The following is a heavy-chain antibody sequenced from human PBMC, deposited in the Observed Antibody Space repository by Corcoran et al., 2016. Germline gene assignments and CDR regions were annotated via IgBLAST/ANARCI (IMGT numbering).Heavy chain of an antibody. V-gene: IGHV4-59*01. CDR2: IYYSGST. CDR3: ARGPGWGDDY. D-gene: IGHD3-16*01. J-gene: IGHJ4*02. Sequence: QVQLQESGPGLVKPSETLSLTCTVSGGSISSYYWSWIRQPPGKGLEWIGYIYYSGSTNYNPSLKSRVTISVDTSKNQFSLKLSSVTAADTAVYYCARGPGWGDDYWGQGTLVTVSS. CDR1: GGSISSYY.